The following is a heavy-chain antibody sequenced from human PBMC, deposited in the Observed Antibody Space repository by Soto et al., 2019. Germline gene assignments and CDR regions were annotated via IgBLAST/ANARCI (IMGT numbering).Heavy chain of an antibody. J-gene: IGHJ4*02. CDR2: IYYSGRT. Sequence: PWETLSLTCTVSGGSISSYYWSWIRQPPGKGLEWIGYIYYSGRTNYNPSLKSRATISVDTSKNQFSLKLNSVTAADTAVYYCARVPSGYDFHFDYWGQGTLVTVSS. CDR1: GGSISSYY. D-gene: IGHD5-12*01. V-gene: IGHV4-59*01. CDR3: ARVPSGYDFHFDY.